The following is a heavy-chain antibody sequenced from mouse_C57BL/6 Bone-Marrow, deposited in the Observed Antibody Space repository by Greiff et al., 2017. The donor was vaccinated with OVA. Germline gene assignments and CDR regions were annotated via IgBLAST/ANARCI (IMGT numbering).Heavy chain of an antibody. D-gene: IGHD1-1*01. V-gene: IGHV5-9-1*02. J-gene: IGHJ3*01. CDR1: GFTFSSYA. CDR3: TREGYGSSSAY. Sequence: EVQRVESGAGLVKPGGSLKLSCAASGFTFSSYAMSWVRQTPEKRLEWVAYISSGGDYIYYADTVKGRFTISRDNARNTLYLQMSSLKSEDTAMYYCTREGYGSSSAYWGQGTLVTVSA. CDR2: ISSGGDYI.